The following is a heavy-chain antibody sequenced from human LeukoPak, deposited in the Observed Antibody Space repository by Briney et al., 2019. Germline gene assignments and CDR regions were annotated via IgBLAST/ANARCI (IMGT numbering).Heavy chain of an antibody. CDR2: ISGSGSST. Sequence: GGSLRLSCAASGFIFSNPAMTWVRQAPGKGLEWVSAISGSGSSTYYAESVKGRFTISRDNSKNTLVLQMNSLRAEDTALYYCAKGHNWTYSFGSWGQGTLVTVSS. CDR1: GFIFSNPA. D-gene: IGHD3/OR15-3a*01. CDR3: AKGHNWTYSFGS. J-gene: IGHJ4*02. V-gene: IGHV3-23*01.